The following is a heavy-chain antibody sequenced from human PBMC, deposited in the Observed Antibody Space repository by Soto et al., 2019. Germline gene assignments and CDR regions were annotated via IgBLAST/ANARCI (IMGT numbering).Heavy chain of an antibody. CDR1: GFTFSTYS. Sequence: EVQLVESGGGLVKPGGSLRLSCAASGFTFSTYSMNWVRQAPGKGLEWVSSISSSSSSIFYADSVKGRFTISRDNAKNSLFLQMNSLRVEDTAVYYCARDYSNYEFYYGMDVWGQGTTVIVSS. D-gene: IGHD4-4*01. CDR2: ISSSSSSI. CDR3: ARDYSNYEFYYGMDV. J-gene: IGHJ6*02. V-gene: IGHV3-21*01.